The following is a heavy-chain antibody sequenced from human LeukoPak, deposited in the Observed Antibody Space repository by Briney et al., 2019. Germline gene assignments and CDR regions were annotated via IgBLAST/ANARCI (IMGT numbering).Heavy chain of an antibody. CDR2: IKQDGSKK. D-gene: IGHD5-24*01. CDR1: GFPFSSYW. V-gene: IGHV3-7*04. J-gene: IGHJ4*02. Sequence: GGSLRLSCVASGFPFSSYWMTWVRQAPGKGLEWVANIKQDGSKKSYADSVKGRFTISRDNAKNSLYLQMNSLRAEDTAIYYCTRVGYIDEGIDYWGQGTLVTVSS. CDR3: TRVGYIDEGIDY.